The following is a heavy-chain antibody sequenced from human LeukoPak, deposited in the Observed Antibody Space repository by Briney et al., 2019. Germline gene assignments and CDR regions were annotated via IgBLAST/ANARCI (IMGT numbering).Heavy chain of an antibody. Sequence: GGSLRLSCVASGFTFSSYAMHWVLQAPGKGLEWVSVISSDGRDKYYADSVKGRFTISRDNSKNTLYLQMNILRAEDTAVYYCARDYSGSGSVDYWGQGTLVTVSS. CDR2: ISSDGRDK. CDR3: ARDYSGSGSVDY. CDR1: GFTFSSYA. D-gene: IGHD3-10*01. V-gene: IGHV3-30*03. J-gene: IGHJ4*02.